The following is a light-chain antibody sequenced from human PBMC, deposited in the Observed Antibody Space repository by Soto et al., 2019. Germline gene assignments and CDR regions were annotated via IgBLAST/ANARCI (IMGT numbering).Light chain of an antibody. CDR3: SSYTTSTSFIR. V-gene: IGLV2-14*01. Sequence: QSVLTQPASVSGSPGQSITIYCTGTSSDICNYDFVSWYQQVPGTAPKAMIYEVSSRPSGVSNRFSGSKSGNTASLTISGLQAEDESYYYCSSYTTSTSFIRFGGVTKVTVL. CDR1: SSDICNYDF. CDR2: EVS. J-gene: IGLJ2*01.